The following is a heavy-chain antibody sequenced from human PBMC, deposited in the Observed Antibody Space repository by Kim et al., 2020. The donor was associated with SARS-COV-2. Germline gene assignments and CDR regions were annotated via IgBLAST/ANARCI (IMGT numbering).Heavy chain of an antibody. CDR1: GDSISSSSYY. V-gene: IGHV4-39*01. CDR3: ARHSRSSGWYSSGGGIDAFDI. J-gene: IGHJ3*02. CDR2: IYYSGST. D-gene: IGHD6-19*01. Sequence: SETLSLTCTVSGDSISSSSYYWGWIRQPPGKGLEWIGSIYYSGSTYYNPSLKSRVTISVDTSKNQFSLKLSSVTAADTAVYYCARHSRSSGWYSSGGGIDAFDIWCQGTMVTVSS.